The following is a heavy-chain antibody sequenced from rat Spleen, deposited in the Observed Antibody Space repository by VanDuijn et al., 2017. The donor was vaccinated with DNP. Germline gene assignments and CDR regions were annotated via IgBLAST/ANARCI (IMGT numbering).Heavy chain of an antibody. D-gene: IGHD1-5*01. Sequence: QVQMKETGPGLVQTTQTLSVTCTVSGFSLTTYGVHWVRQPPGKGLEWIGGIWSGGSTDYNSALKSRLSISRDTSKSQVLLKMNSRQTEDTAMYFCARSPAGKYNGWLAYWGQGTLVTVSS. V-gene: IGHV2-1*01. CDR3: ARSPAGKYNGWLAY. CDR2: IWSGGST. J-gene: IGHJ3*01. CDR1: GFSLTTYG.